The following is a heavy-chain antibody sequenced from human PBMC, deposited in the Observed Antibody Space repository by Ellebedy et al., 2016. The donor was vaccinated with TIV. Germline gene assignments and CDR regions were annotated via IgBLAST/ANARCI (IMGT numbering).Heavy chain of an antibody. CDR3: ARGYSSSYRIDY. CDR1: GFTFINYW. CDR2: VDSHENVP. V-gene: IGHV3-74*01. J-gene: IGHJ4*02. Sequence: GGSLRLXCAASGFTFINYWMHWVRQAPGRGLVWVARVDSHENVPDYADSVKGRFAISRDNAKNALFLQMNNLGAEDTALYYCARGYSSSYRIDYWGQGSLVTVSS. D-gene: IGHD3-22*01.